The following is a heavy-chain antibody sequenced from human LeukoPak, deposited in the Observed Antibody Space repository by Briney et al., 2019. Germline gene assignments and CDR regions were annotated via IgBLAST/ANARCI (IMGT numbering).Heavy chain of an antibody. CDR3: ARAPRNDGWFDP. D-gene: IGHD1-1*01. V-gene: IGHV4-34*01. CDR1: GGSFSGYY. CDR2: INHSGST. J-gene: IGHJ5*02. Sequence: SETLSLTCAVYGGSFSGYYWSWIRQPPGKGLEWIGEINHSGSTNYNPSLKSRVTISVDTSKNQFSLKLSSVTAADTAVYYCARAPRNDGWFDPWGQGTLVTVSS.